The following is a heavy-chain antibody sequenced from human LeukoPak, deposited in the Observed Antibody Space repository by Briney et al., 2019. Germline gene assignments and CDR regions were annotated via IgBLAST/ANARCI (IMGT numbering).Heavy chain of an antibody. CDR2: ISWNSGSI. J-gene: IGHJ3*02. CDR1: GFTFDDYA. Sequence: GRSLRLSCAAPGFTFDDYAMHWVRQAPGKGLEWVSGISWNSGSIGYADSVKGRFTISRDNAKNSLYLQMNSLRAEDTALYYCAKEGVVQGSFDIWGQGTMVTVSS. D-gene: IGHD2-15*01. CDR3: AKEGVVQGSFDI. V-gene: IGHV3-9*01.